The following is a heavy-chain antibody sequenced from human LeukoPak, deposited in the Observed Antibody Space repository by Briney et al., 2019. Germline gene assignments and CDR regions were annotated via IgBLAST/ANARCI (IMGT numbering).Heavy chain of an antibody. CDR3: ATPVVAGYFDY. CDR1: GYTLTELS. D-gene: IGHD6-19*01. CDR2: FDPEDGET. V-gene: IGHV1-24*01. Sequence: ASVKVSCKVSGYTLTELSMHWVRQAPGKGHEWMGGFDPEDGETIYAQKFQGRVTMNEDTSTDTAYMELSSLRSEDTAVYYCATPVVAGYFDYWGQGTLVTVSS. J-gene: IGHJ4*02.